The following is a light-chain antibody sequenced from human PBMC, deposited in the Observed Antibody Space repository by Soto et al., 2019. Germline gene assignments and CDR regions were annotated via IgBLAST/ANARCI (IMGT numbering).Light chain of an antibody. CDR1: QSVSSY. CDR3: QQRSNWPLIT. V-gene: IGKV3-11*01. CDR2: DAS. J-gene: IGKJ5*01. Sequence: EIVLTQSPATLSLSPGGRATLSCRASQSVSSYLAWNQQKPGQAPRLLIYDASNRATGIPARFSGSGSGTDFTLTISSLEPEDFAVYYCQQRSNWPLITFGQGTRLEIK.